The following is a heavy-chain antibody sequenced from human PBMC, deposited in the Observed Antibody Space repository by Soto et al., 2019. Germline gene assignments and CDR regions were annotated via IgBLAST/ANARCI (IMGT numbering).Heavy chain of an antibody. J-gene: IGHJ4*02. CDR1: GFTFSSYA. CDR3: AKEGVMLLWFGEPLGY. Sequence: PGGSLRLSCAASGFTFSSYAMSWVRQAPGKGLEWVSAISGSGGSTYYADSVKGRFTISRDNSKNTLYLQMNSLRAEDTAVYYCAKEGVMLLWFGEPLGYWGQGTLVTVSS. D-gene: IGHD3-10*01. CDR2: ISGSGGST. V-gene: IGHV3-23*01.